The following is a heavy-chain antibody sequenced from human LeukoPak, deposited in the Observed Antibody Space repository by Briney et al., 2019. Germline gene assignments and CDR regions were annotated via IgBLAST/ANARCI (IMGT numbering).Heavy chain of an antibody. Sequence: SSETLSLTCTVSGGFISSSSYYWGWSHQPPGKGLEWIGSIYYSGSTYYNPSLKSRVTISVDTSKNQFSLKLSSVTAADTAVYYCARHRGDYPYVDYYFDYWGQGTLVTVSS. CDR3: ARHRGDYPYVDYYFDY. J-gene: IGHJ4*02. CDR2: IYYSGST. V-gene: IGHV4-39*01. D-gene: IGHD4-17*01. CDR1: GGFISSSSYY.